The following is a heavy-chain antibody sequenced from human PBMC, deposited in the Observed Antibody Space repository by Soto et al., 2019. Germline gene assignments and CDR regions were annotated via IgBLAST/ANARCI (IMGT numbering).Heavy chain of an antibody. CDR3: ARYCASAKCLDY. CDR2: IHHSGDT. V-gene: IGHV4-59*01. Sequence: QVQLQESGPGLVKPSETLSLTCTVSGGSISNYYWSWIRQPPVMGLEWIGYIHHSGDTNSDPSLKSRVTISIDRSKNQLSLRLSSVTAAETAVYYCARYCASAKCLDYWGQGTLVTVSS. CDR1: GGSISNYY. J-gene: IGHJ4*02. D-gene: IGHD2-2*01.